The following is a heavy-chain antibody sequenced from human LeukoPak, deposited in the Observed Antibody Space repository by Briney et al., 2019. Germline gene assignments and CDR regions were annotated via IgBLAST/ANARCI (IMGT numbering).Heavy chain of an antibody. Sequence: ASVKVSCKASGYTFTGYYMHWVRQAPGQGLEWMGWINPNSGGTNYAQKFQGRVTMTRDTSISTAYMELSRLRSDDTAVYYCARDEYGSGSPNVYWGQGTLVTVS. V-gene: IGHV1-2*02. D-gene: IGHD3-10*01. CDR1: GYTFTGYY. CDR2: INPNSGGT. J-gene: IGHJ4*02. CDR3: ARDEYGSGSPNVY.